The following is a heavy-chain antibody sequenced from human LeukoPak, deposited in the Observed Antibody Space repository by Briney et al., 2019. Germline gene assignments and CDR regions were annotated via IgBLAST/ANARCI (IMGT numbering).Heavy chain of an antibody. CDR2: ISASGSSA. J-gene: IGHJ4*02. CDR3: APPRGDSSGYYFVW. CDR1: GLTFSSYV. V-gene: IGHV3-23*01. D-gene: IGHD3-22*01. Sequence: GGSLRLSCAASGLTFSSYVMSWVRQVPGRGLEWVSTISASGSSADYADSVKGRFTVSRDNSKNTLYLQMDSLRAEDTAVYYCAPPRGDSSGYYFVWWGQGTLVTVSS.